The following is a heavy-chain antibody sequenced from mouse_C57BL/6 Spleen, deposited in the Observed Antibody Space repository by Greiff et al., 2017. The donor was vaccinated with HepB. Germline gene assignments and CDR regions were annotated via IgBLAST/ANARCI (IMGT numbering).Heavy chain of an antibody. D-gene: IGHD2-3*01. Sequence: QVQLKQSGAELARPGASVKMSCKASGYTFTSYTMHWVKQRPGQGLEWIGYINPSSGYTKYNQKFKDKATLTADKSSSTAYMQLSSLTSEDSAVYYCASGMGNLDGAMDYWGQGTSVTVSS. CDR2: INPSSGYT. CDR1: GYTFTSYT. V-gene: IGHV1-4*01. CDR3: ASGMGNLDGAMDY. J-gene: IGHJ4*01.